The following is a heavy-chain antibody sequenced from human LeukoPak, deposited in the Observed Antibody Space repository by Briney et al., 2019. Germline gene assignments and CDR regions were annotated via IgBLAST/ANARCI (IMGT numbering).Heavy chain of an antibody. CDR3: LAQYYFDY. CDR1: GFTFSSYS. J-gene: IGHJ4*02. V-gene: IGHV3-15*01. D-gene: IGHD4-11*01. Sequence: PGGSLRLSCAASGFTFSSYSMNWVRQTPGKRLEWIGRIISKSDGGTTDYVAPVQGRFIISRDDSKGTLYLQLNSLRTDDTAVYYCLAQYYFDYWGRGTLVTVSS. CDR2: IISKSDGGTT.